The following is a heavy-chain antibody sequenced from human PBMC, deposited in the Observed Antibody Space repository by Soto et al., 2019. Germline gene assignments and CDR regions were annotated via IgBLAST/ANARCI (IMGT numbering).Heavy chain of an antibody. CDR2: ISSAGRT. J-gene: IGHJ4*02. CDR3: AKAESSYASGWYAY. Sequence: EVQLLESGGGLVQPGGSRRLSCVASGFTFSNYAMSWVRQAPGKGLEWVSAISSAGRTYYADCVKGRCTSSRDNSNNTLYLHTNSLRAEDTAVHYCAKAESSYASGWYAYWAQGTLVTVSS. V-gene: IGHV3-23*01. D-gene: IGHD6-19*01. CDR1: GFTFSNYA.